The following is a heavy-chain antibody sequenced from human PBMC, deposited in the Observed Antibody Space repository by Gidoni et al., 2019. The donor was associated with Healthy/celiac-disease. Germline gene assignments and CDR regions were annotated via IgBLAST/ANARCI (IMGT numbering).Heavy chain of an antibody. J-gene: IGHJ6*02. D-gene: IGHD2-8*01. CDR3: ARDCRLGYCTNGVGYYYYGMDV. Sequence: EVQLVESGGGLVQPGGSLRRSCAASGFTFSSYSMNWVRQDPGKGLEWVSYISSSSSTIYYAYSVKGRFTISRDNAKNSLYLQMKGLRDEDTAVYYCARDCRLGYCTNGVGYYYYGMDVWGQGTTVTVSS. V-gene: IGHV3-48*02. CDR2: ISSSSSTI. CDR1: GFTFSSYS.